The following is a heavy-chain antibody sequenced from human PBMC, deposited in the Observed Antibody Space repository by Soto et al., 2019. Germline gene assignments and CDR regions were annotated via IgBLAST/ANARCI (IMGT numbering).Heavy chain of an antibody. J-gene: IGHJ4*02. CDR1: GFTFSNAW. CDR2: IKSKTDGGTT. Sequence: GGSLRLSCAASGFTFSNAWMSWVRQAPGKGLEWVGRIKSKTDGGTTDYAAPVKGRFTISRDDSKNTLYLQMNSLKTEDTAVCYCTTGAIYDSSGTVCDYWGQGTLVTVSS. D-gene: IGHD3-22*01. V-gene: IGHV3-15*01. CDR3: TTGAIYDSSGTVCDY.